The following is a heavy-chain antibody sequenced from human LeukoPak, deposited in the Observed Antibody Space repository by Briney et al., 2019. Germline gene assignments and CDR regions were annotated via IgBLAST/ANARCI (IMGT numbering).Heavy chain of an antibody. CDR3: AGRTIKAYNDY. D-gene: IGHD1-1*01. Sequence: SETLSLTCTVSGGSISSYYWSWIRQPPGKGLEWIGYIYYSGSTNYNPSLKSRVTISVDTSKNRFSLKLSSVTAADTAVYYCAGRTIKAYNDYWGQGTLVTVSS. CDR2: IYYSGST. J-gene: IGHJ4*02. V-gene: IGHV4-59*08. CDR1: GGSISSYY.